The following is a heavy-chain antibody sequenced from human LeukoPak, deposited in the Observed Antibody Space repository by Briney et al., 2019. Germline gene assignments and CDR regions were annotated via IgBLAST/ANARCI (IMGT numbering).Heavy chain of an antibody. CDR2: ISGSGNNI. J-gene: IGHJ4*02. V-gene: IGHV3-23*01. D-gene: IGHD2-15*01. Sequence: PGGSLRLSCAASGFTFSSYAMSWVRQAPGKGLEWVSTISGSGNNIHYADSVKGRFTISRDNSKNTVYLQMNSLRAEDTAVYYCAKVKVVIAATFDHWGQGTLVTVSS. CDR1: GFTFSSYA. CDR3: AKVKVVIAATFDH.